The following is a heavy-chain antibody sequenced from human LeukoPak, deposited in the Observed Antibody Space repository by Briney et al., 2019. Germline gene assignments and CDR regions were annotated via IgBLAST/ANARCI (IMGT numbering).Heavy chain of an antibody. V-gene: IGHV3-23*01. CDR2: ISNSGGST. CDR1: GFTFSSYA. J-gene: IGHJ3*02. CDR3: ARASIRNAFNI. Sequence: GSLRLSCAASGFTFSSYAMSWVRQAPGKGLEWVSGISNSGGSTYYADSVKGRFTISRDNSKNRLFLQMNNLRVEDTAVYFCARASIRNAFNIWGQGTIVTVSS. D-gene: IGHD5-24*01.